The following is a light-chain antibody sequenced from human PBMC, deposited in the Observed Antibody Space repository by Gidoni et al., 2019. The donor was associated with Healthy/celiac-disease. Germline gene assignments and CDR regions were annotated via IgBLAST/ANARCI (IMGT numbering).Light chain of an antibody. J-gene: IGKJ1*01. CDR3: QHNNSYPCT. Sequence: DIKMTQCPSTLSASVGDRVTITCRASQSISSGLDWYQQKTGEAPKLLIYTASSLESGVPSRFSGSGTGSEFTLTSSSLQPDDFASYYHQHNNSYPCTFGQGTKVEIK. CDR2: TAS. CDR1: QSISSG. V-gene: IGKV1-5*03.